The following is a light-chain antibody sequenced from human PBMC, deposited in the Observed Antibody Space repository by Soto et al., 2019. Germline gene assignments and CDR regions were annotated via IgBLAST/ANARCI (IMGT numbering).Light chain of an antibody. V-gene: IGKV1-5*03. CDR3: QQYNSYWT. CDR1: QSISSW. CDR2: KAS. Sequence: DIQMTQSPSTLSASVGDRVTITCRASQSISSWLAWYQQKPGKAPKLLIYKASSLESGVPSRFSGSGSGTEFTITISRLQPDDFANYYCQQYNSYWTFGQGTKVEIK. J-gene: IGKJ1*01.